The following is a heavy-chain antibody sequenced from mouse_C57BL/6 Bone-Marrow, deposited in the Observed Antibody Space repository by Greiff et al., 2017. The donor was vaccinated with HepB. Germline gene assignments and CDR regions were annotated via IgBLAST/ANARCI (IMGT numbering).Heavy chain of an antibody. Sequence: QVQLKQPGAELVKPGASVKMSCKASGYTFTSYWITWVKQRPGQGLEWIGDIYPGSGSTNYNEKFKSKATLTVDTSSSTAYMQLSSLTSEDSAVYYCARGVSYYGSSTFAYWGQGTLVTVSA. CDR1: GYTFTSYW. J-gene: IGHJ3*01. CDR3: ARGVSYYGSSTFAY. D-gene: IGHD1-1*01. CDR2: IYPGSGST. V-gene: IGHV1-55*01.